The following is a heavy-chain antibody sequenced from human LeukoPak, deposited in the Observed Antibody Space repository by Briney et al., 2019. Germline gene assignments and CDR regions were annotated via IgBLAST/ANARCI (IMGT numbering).Heavy chain of an antibody. CDR1: GYSINSDYY. V-gene: IGHV4-38-2*02. Sequence: SETLSLTCTVSGYSINSDYYWGWIRQPPGKGLEWIGSIYHSGSTYYNPSLKSRVTISVDTSKNQFSLKLSSVTAADTAVYYCARQGYYYDSTGYSRPYYFDYWGQGTLVTVSS. J-gene: IGHJ4*02. CDR2: IYHSGST. D-gene: IGHD3-22*01. CDR3: ARQGYYYDSTGYSRPYYFDY.